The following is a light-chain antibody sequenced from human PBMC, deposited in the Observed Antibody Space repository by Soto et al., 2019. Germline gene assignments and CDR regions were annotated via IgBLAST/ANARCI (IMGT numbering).Light chain of an antibody. CDR1: QSVSNNY. J-gene: IGKJ3*01. CDR3: QQYGTSPFT. V-gene: IGKV3-20*01. CDR2: GAS. Sequence: EIVLTQSPGTLSLSPGERATLSCRASQSVSNNYLAWYQQKPGQAPRLLIYGASSRATGIPDRFSGSGSGTDFTLTISRLEPEDFAVYYCQQYGTSPFTFGHGTKVDIK.